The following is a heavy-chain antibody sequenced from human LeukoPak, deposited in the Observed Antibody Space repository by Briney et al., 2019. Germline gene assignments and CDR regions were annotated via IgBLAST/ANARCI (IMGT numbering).Heavy chain of an antibody. J-gene: IGHJ4*02. Sequence: GGSLRLSCAASGFTFNNYAMSWVRQAPGKGLEWVSYISSSSSTIYYADSVKGRFTISRDNAKNSLYLQMNSLRAEDTAVYYCARAPTSGVAAAGTKGWGQGTLVTVSS. CDR3: ARAPTSGVAAAGTKG. D-gene: IGHD6-13*01. V-gene: IGHV3-48*04. CDR2: ISSSSSTI. CDR1: GFTFNNYA.